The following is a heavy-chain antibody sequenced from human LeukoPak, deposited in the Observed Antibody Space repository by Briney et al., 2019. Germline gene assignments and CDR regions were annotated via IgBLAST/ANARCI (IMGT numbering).Heavy chain of an antibody. CDR3: AKLARPQSYDFWSGYYHGYYFDY. D-gene: IGHD3-3*01. CDR1: GFTFSSYS. J-gene: IGHJ4*02. Sequence: PGGSLRLSCAASGFTFSSYSMNWGRQAPGKGLEWVSAISSSSSYIYYADSVKGRFTISRDNAKNSLYLQMNSLRAEDTAVYYCAKLARPQSYDFWSGYYHGYYFDYWGQGTLVTVSS. V-gene: IGHV3-21*04. CDR2: ISSSSSYI.